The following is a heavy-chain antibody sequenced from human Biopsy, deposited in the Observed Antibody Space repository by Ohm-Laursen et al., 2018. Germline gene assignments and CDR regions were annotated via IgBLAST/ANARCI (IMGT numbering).Heavy chain of an antibody. D-gene: IGHD6-19*01. CDR3: ARESALAGDFDS. J-gene: IGHJ4*02. CDR2: ISNIGST. V-gene: IGHV4-61*01. CDR1: GASVTSGSYY. Sequence: SETLSLTCSVSGASVTSGSYYWSWIRQPPGKGLEWLGYISNIGSTNYNPSLKSRVTISVDTSKNHFSLKLTSVTAADPAVYYCARESALAGDFDSWGQGTLVTVSS.